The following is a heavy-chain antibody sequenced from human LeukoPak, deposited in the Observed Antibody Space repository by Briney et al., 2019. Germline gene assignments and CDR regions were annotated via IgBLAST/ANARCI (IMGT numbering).Heavy chain of an antibody. CDR3: VRHLISDGVCCDTFDV. D-gene: IGHD2-21*02. J-gene: IGHJ3*01. CDR1: GGSISSSSYY. V-gene: IGHV4-39*01. CDR2: ISYSGDT. Sequence: NSSETLSLTCTVSGGSISSSSYYWGWIRQPPGKGLEWIGTISYSGDTYYNPSLKSRVTLSVDTSKNHFSLKLSYVTAADTAVYYCVRHLISDGVCCDTFDVWGQGTMLTVSS.